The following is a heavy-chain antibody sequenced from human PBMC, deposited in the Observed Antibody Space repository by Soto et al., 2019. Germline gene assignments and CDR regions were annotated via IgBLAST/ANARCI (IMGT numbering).Heavy chain of an antibody. CDR2: INPSDDTT. Sequence: QVQLVQSGAEVKKPGASVTVSCKASGYTFTTYYIHWVRQAPGQGPPWIGIINPSDDTTFYAQNFRGGVTESRDTFTSTVYMDHTSLGAEYTSVYYCARTNTMVPGLTRWPLDYWGQVTLVSVSS. J-gene: IGHJ4*02. V-gene: IGHV1-46*01. D-gene: IGHD3-10*01. CDR3: ARTNTMVPGLTRWPLDY. CDR1: GYTFTTYY.